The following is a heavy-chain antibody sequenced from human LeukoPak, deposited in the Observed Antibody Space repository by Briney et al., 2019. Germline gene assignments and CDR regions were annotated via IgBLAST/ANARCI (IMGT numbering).Heavy chain of an antibody. CDR1: GFTFSSYA. J-gene: IGHJ4*02. V-gene: IGHV3-9*01. CDR2: ISWNSGSI. Sequence: GGSLRLSCAASGFTFSSYAMHWVRQAPGKGLEGVSGISWNSGSIGYVDSVKGRFTISRDNAKNSLYLQMNSLRADDTALYYCARGRITMVRGVIAVPFDYWGQGTLVTVSS. D-gene: IGHD3-10*01. CDR3: ARGRITMVRGVIAVPFDY.